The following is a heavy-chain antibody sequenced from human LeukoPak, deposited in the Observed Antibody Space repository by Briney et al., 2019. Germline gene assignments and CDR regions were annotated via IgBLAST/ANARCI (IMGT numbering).Heavy chain of an antibody. D-gene: IGHD3-22*01. CDR1: GGSISSSSYY. Sequence: PSETLSLTCTVSGGSISSSSYYWGWIRQPPGKGLEWIGSIYYSGSTYYNPSLKSRVTISVDTSKNQFSLKLSSVTAADTAVYYCASQEHYYDSSGYLSWGQGTLVTVSS. V-gene: IGHV4-39*01. CDR2: IYYSGST. CDR3: ASQEHYYDSSGYLS. J-gene: IGHJ5*02.